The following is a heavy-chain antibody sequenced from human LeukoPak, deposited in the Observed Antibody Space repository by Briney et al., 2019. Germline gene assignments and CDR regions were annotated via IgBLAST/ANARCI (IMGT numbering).Heavy chain of an antibody. J-gene: IGHJ4*02. V-gene: IGHV3-21*01. D-gene: IGHD6-19*01. Sequence: GGSLRLSCAASGFTFSSYTMNWVRQAPGKGLEWVSSITSSSYYIYYADSVKGRFTISRHNAKNSLYLQLNSLRAEDTAVYYCARGLSSGWGQGTLVTVSS. CDR3: ARGLSSG. CDR2: ITSSSYYI. CDR1: GFTFSSYT.